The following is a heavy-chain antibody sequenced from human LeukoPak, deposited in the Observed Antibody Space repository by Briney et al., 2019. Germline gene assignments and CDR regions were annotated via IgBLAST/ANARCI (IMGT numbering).Heavy chain of an antibody. CDR1: GFTFSSYA. CDR3: ATGSDYWGPDPDDY. J-gene: IGHJ4*02. V-gene: IGHV3-23*01. Sequence: GGSLRLSCAASGFTFSSYAMSWVRQAPEKGLEWVSAISGSGGSTYYSDSVKGRFTISRDNSKNTLYLQMNSLRAEDTAVYYCATGSDYWGPDPDDYWGQGTLVTVSS. CDR2: ISGSGGST. D-gene: IGHD7-27*01.